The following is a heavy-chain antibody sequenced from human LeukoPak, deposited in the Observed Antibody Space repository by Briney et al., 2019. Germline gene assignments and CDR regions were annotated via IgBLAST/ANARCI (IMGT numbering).Heavy chain of an antibody. CDR1: GFTFSSYS. J-gene: IGHJ4*01. CDR3: ARDAGITGTTDLDY. CDR2: ISSTSSYI. D-gene: IGHD1-14*01. Sequence: GGSLRLSCAASGFTFSSYSMNWVRQAPGKGLEWVSSISSTSSYIYYADSVKGRFTISRDNAKNSLYLQMNSLRAEDTAVYYCARDAGITGTTDLDYWGHGTLVTVSS. V-gene: IGHV3-21*01.